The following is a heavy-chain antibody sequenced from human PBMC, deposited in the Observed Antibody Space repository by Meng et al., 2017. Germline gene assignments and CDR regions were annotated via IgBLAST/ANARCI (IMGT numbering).Heavy chain of an antibody. J-gene: IGHJ4*02. V-gene: IGHV4-34*01. CDR2: INNSGST. D-gene: IGHD1-26*01. Sequence: GPIQQWAARLLKPSETLSLPCAVYGGYFSGSIWSGLRQPPGKGLEWIGAINNSGSTNYNPSLKSRVTISVDTSKNQFSLKLSSVTAADTAVYYCARRGQTYWDGPGKREVFDYWGQGTLVTVSS. CDR3: ARRGQTYWDGPGKREVFDY. CDR1: GGYFSGSI.